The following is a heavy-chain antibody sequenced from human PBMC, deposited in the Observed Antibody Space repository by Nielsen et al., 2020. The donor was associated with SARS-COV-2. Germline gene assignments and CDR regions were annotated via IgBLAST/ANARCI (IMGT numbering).Heavy chain of an antibody. CDR2: IIPIFGTA. CDR1: GGTFSSYA. V-gene: IGHV1-69*13. J-gene: IGHJ4*02. D-gene: IGHD3-22*01. CDR3: ARGHSSGPLYFDY. Sequence: SVKVSCKASGGTFSSYAISWVRQAPGQGLEWMGGIIPIFGTANYAQKFQGRVTITADESTSTAYMELSSLRSEDTAVYYCARGHSSGPLYFDYWGQGTLVTVSS.